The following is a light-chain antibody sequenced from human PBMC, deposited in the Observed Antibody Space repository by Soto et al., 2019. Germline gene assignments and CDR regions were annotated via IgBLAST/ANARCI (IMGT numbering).Light chain of an antibody. CDR3: QQRSSWPIT. J-gene: IGKJ5*01. Sequence: EIVLTQSPVTLSLSPWERATLSCRASQSVSSYLAWYQQKPGQAPRLLIYDASNRATGIPARFSGSGSGTDFTVTISRLEPEDFAVYYCQQRSSWPITFGQGTRLEIK. CDR1: QSVSSY. V-gene: IGKV3-11*01. CDR2: DAS.